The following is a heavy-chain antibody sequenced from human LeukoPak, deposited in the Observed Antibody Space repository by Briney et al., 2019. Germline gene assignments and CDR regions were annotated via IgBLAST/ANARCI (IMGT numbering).Heavy chain of an antibody. CDR1: GFTFSNCG. CDR2: ISSEGSVE. V-gene: IGHV3-30*18. J-gene: IGHJ4*02. D-gene: IGHD6-13*01. Sequence: GGSLRLSCAATGFTFSNCGMHWVRQAPGKGLEWVAVISSEGSVEYYADSVKGRFTISRDNSKNTMYVQMNNLRPEDTALYYCTKEGQTPYTSKFSFDYWGQGTLVTVSS. CDR3: TKEGQTPYTSKFSFDY.